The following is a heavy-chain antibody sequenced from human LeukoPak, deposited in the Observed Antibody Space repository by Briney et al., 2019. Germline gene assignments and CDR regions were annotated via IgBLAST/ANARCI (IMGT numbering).Heavy chain of an antibody. CDR3: ARTRTPSSYDAFDI. CDR1: GYSFTNYR. CDR2: IYPGDSDS. J-gene: IGHJ3*02. D-gene: IGHD2-15*01. V-gene: IGHV5-51*01. Sequence: GESLKISCKGSGYSFTNYRIGWVRQMPGKGLEWMGIIYPGDSDSKYSPSFQGQVTISADKSISTAYLQWSSLKASDTAMYYCARTRTPSSYDAFDIWGQGTMVTVSS.